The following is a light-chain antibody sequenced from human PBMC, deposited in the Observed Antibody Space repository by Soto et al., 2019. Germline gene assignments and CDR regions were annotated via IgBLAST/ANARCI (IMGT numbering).Light chain of an antibody. CDR3: SSYTSRSTLVV. V-gene: IGLV2-14*01. J-gene: IGLJ2*01. CDR2: DVS. Sequence: QSALTQPASVSGSPGQSITISCTGTSSDVGGYNYVSWYQQHPGKAPKLMIYDVSNRPSGVSNRFSGSKSGNTASLTISGLQAEDEADYYCSSYTSRSTLVVFGGVTKVTVL. CDR1: SSDVGGYNY.